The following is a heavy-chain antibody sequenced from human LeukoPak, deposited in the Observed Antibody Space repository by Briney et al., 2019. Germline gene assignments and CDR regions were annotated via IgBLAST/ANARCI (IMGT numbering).Heavy chain of an antibody. CDR3: ARVPGSSGWYFDY. CDR1: EFTFSSYW. Sequence: GGSLRVSCAASEFTFSSYWMSWVRQAPGKGLEWVAYIKQDGSEKYYVDSVKGRFTISRDDSKNTLYLQMNSLRAEDTAVYYCARVPGSSGWYFDYWGQGTLVTVSS. J-gene: IGHJ4*02. CDR2: IKQDGSEK. V-gene: IGHV3-7*03. D-gene: IGHD6-19*01.